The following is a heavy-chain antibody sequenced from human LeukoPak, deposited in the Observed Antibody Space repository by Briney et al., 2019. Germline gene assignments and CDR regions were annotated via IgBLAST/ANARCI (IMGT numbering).Heavy chain of an antibody. D-gene: IGHD3-10*01. V-gene: IGHV3-48*03. CDR1: GFTFSSYE. CDR2: ISSSGSTI. CDR3: ASHPHAEGYGSWGESWFDP. J-gene: IGHJ5*02. Sequence: PGGSPRLSCAASGFTFSSYEMNWVRQAPGKGLEWVSYISSSGSTIYYADSVKGRFTISRDNAKNSLYLQMNSLRAEDTAVYYCASHPHAEGYGSWGESWFDPWGQGPVLRVSS.